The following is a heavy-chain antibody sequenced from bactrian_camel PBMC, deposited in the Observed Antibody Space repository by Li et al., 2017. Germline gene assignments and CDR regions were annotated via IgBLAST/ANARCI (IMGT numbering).Heavy chain of an antibody. CDR3: AAGGHELRVHTYKH. CDR2: VDADGTIT. CDR1: GYTYNRYC. J-gene: IGHJ4*01. D-gene: IGHD8*01. V-gene: IGHV3S40*01. Sequence: DVQLVESGGGSVQSGGSLRLSCVASGYTYNRYCMGWFRQGRGKEREGVAVVDADGTITYADSVTGRFTISQDNAVDTAYLQMNSLKPEDTAMYYCAAGGHELRVHTYKHWGQGTQVTVS.